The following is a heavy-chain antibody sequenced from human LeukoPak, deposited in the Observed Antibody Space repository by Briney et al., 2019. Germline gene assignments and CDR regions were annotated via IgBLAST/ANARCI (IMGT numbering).Heavy chain of an antibody. CDR2: IYYSGSN. CDR1: GCSISSGYYY. V-gene: IGHV4-30-4*08. CDR3: ARGAYDFSSGYLFDY. D-gene: IGHD3-3*01. Sequence: SQTLSLTCTVSGCSISSGYYYWSWMRPPPGKGLEWIGYIYYSGSNYYNPSLKSRATIAVDTHNNQFSLQLSSRPAADTAVYYCARGAYDFSSGYLFDYWGQGTLVTVSS. J-gene: IGHJ4*02.